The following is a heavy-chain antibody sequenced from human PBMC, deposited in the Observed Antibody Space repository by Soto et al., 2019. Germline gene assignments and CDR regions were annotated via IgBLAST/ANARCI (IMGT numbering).Heavy chain of an antibody. V-gene: IGHV3-23*01. Sequence: EVQLLESGGGLVQPGGSLKISCAVSGFTFSSYAMRWVRQAPGKGLEWVSGISGTGRVTNYAESVKGRFTISRDNPKNTLYLEMKSLRVEDTAVYYCAKDVHYDIVTGIEYFDHWGQGTLVTVSS. J-gene: IGHJ1*01. CDR1: GFTFSSYA. CDR3: AKDVHYDIVTGIEYFDH. CDR2: ISGTGRVT. D-gene: IGHD3-9*01.